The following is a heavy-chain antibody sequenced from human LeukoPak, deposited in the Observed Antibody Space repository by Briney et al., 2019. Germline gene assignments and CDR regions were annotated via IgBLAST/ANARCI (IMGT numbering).Heavy chain of an antibody. CDR3: ARGGSYYYDSSDYGFDY. J-gene: IGHJ4*02. CDR1: GFTFSRYI. D-gene: IGHD3-22*01. Sequence: GGSLRLSCAASGFTFSRYIINWVRQAPGKGLEWVSSISSSSGYIYYADSVKGRFTISRDNAKNSLFLQMNSLRAEDTAVYYCARGGSYYYDSSDYGFDYWGQGTLVTVSS. V-gene: IGHV3-21*01. CDR2: ISSSSGYI.